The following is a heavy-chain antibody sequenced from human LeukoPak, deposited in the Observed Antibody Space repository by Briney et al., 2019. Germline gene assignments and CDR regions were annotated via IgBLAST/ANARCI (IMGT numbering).Heavy chain of an antibody. Sequence: GGSLRLSCAASGFTFSSYWMSWVRQAPGKGLEWVANIKQDGSEKYYVDSVKGRFTISRDNAKNSLYLQMNSLKTEDTAVYYCTTVLGPMYYDFWSGYYAPGYWGQGTLVTVSS. CDR2: IKQDGSEK. J-gene: IGHJ4*02. D-gene: IGHD3-3*01. CDR1: GFTFSSYW. CDR3: TTVLGPMYYDFWSGYYAPGY. V-gene: IGHV3-7*03.